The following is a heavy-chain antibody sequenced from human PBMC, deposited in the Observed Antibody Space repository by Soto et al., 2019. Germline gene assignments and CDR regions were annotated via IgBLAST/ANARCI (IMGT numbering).Heavy chain of an antibody. D-gene: IGHD5-18*01. CDR1: GFTFSSYA. Sequence: GGSLRLSCAASGFTFSSYAMSWVRQAPGKGLEWVSAISGSGGSTYYADSVKGRFTISRDNSKNTLYLQMNSLRAEDTAVCYCAKHTHRYVDAAMARGDYSFDYWGQGTLVTVSS. V-gene: IGHV3-23*01. CDR2: ISGSGGST. J-gene: IGHJ4*02. CDR3: AKHTHRYVDAAMARGDYSFDY.